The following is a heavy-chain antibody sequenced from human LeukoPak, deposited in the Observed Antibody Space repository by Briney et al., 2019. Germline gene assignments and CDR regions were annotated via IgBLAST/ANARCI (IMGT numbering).Heavy chain of an antibody. J-gene: IGHJ4*02. CDR1: GGSVSSGSYY. V-gene: IGHV4-39*07. D-gene: IGHD3-22*01. CDR3: ARYDSSGYYPFDY. Sequence: SETLSLTCTVSGGSVSSGSYYWSWIRQPPGKGLEWIGEINHSGSTNYNPSLKSRVTISVDTSKNQFSLKLSSVTAADTAVYYCARYDSSGYYPFDYWGQGTLVTVSS. CDR2: INHSGST.